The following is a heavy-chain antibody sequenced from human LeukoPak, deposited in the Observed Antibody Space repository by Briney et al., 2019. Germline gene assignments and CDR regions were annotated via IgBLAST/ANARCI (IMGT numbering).Heavy chain of an antibody. CDR3: ARGSYWFDP. CDR1: GGSITNYY. J-gene: IGHJ5*02. Sequence: SETLSLTCTVSGGSITNYYWSWLRQPPGKGLEWIGYIYYSGSTNYNPSLKSRVTISVDTSKNQFSLKLSSVTAADTAVYYFARGSYWFDPWGQGTLVTVSS. V-gene: IGHV4-59*01. CDR2: IYYSGST. D-gene: IGHD3-10*01.